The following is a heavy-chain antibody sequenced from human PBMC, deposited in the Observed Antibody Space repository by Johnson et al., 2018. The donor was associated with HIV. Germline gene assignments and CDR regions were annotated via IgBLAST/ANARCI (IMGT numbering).Heavy chain of an antibody. CDR1: GITVSSNY. CDR2: IFTVGAV. Sequence: VQLVESGGGLAQPGGSLRLSCAASGITVSSNYMSWVRQAPGKGLAWVSVIFTVGAVYYADSVKGRFTSSRHNSKNFLYLQMNSLRPEDTDVYYCARDGRDLVTRGSFDVWGQGTVVTVSS. J-gene: IGHJ3*01. V-gene: IGHV3-66*02. D-gene: IGHD5-18*01. CDR3: ARDGRDLVTRGSFDV.